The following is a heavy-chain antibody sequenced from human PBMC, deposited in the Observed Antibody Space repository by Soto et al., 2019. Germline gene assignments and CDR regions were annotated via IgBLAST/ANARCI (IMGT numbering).Heavy chain of an antibody. V-gene: IGHV4-34*01. CDR3: ARGVQGTTVVNLFDY. Sequence: LSLTCAVYGGSFSGYYWTWIRQPPGKGLEWIGEINHSGTTNYNPSLKSRVTISVDTSKNQFSLKLTSVTAADTAVYYCARGVQGTTVVNLFDYWGQGTLVTVSS. J-gene: IGHJ4*02. CDR2: INHSGTT. D-gene: IGHD1-1*01. CDR1: GGSFSGYY.